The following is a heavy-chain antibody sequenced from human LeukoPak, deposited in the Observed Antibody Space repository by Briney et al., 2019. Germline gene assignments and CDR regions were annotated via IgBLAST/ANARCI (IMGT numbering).Heavy chain of an antibody. Sequence: SETLSLICTVSGGSISSSSYYWGWIRQPPGKGLEWIGSIYYSGSTYYNPSLKSRVTISVDTSKNQFSLKLSSVTAADTAVYYCARPWYNWNDVWFDPWGQGTLVTVSS. CDR3: ARPWYNWNDVWFDP. J-gene: IGHJ5*02. V-gene: IGHV4-39*01. D-gene: IGHD1-1*01. CDR1: GGSISSSSYY. CDR2: IYYSGST.